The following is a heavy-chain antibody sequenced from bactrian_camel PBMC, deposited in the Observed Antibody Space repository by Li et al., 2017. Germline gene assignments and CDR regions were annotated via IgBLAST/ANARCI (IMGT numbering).Heavy chain of an antibody. Sequence: QVQLVESGGGSVQTGGSLRLSCAADGQVISTHCMGWFRRAPGNERERVAVIDREGRTNYADSVKGRFTITHDNTKNTHFLEMSNLQPEDSAVYYCAAVSTGPCLSVISRGSPQRGDFQFWGQGTQVTVS. CDR2: IDREGRT. CDR3: AAVSTGPCLSVISRGSPQRGDFQF. V-gene: IGHV3S53*01. J-gene: IGHJ4*01. CDR1: GQVISTHC. D-gene: IGHD7*01.